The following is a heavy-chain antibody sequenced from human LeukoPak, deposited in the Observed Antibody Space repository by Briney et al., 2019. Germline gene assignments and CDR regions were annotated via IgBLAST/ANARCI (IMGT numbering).Heavy chain of an antibody. V-gene: IGHV3-74*01. CDR1: GFALNSNW. CDR2: INEDGSGT. CDR3: ATVFEH. J-gene: IGHJ4*02. Sequence: GGSLRLSCAVSGFALNSNWIHWVRQAPGQGLVWVSRINEDGSGTSYADSVKGRFTISKDDAKNTVYLQMNSLRAEDTAVYYCATVFEHWGQGTLVTVSS.